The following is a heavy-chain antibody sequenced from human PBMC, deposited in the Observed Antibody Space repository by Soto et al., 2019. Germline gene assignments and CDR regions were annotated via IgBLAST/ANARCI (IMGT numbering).Heavy chain of an antibody. CDR1: GYTFTGYY. V-gene: IGHV1-2*04. J-gene: IGHJ4*02. Sequence: QVQLVQSGAEVKKPGASVKVSCKASGYTFTGYYMHWVRQAPGQGLEWMGWINPNSGGTNYAQKCQGWVTMTRDTSISTAYMELSRLRSDDTAVYYCARGPATAIRVGGDLDYWGQGTLVTVSS. CDR3: ARGPATAIRVGGDLDY. D-gene: IGHD2-2*02. CDR2: INPNSGGT.